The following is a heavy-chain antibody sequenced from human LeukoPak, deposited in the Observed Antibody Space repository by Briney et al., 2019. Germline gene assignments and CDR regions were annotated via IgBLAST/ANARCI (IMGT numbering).Heavy chain of an antibody. CDR3: ARVRLQEFDY. Sequence: SETLSLTCTVSGGSISNYYWSWIRQPPGKGLEWIGYIYYSGSTYYNPSLKSRVTISVDTSKNQFSLKLSSVTAADTAVYYCARVRLQEFDYWGQGTLVTVSS. CDR1: GGSISNYY. CDR2: IYYSGST. J-gene: IGHJ4*02. D-gene: IGHD4-11*01. V-gene: IGHV4-59*12.